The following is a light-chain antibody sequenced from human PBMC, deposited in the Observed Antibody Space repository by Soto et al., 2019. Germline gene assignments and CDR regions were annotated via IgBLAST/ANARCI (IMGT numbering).Light chain of an antibody. J-gene: IGKJ5*01. CDR1: QDIINF. CDR3: QQYDNRPLIT. CDR2: DAS. Sequence: DIQMTQSPSSLSTSVGDRVTITCQASQDIINFLNWYQQKPGKAPKLLIYDASNLETGVPSRFSGSGSGTDFTFTIRSLQPEDIATYYGQQYDNRPLITFGQGTRLEIK. V-gene: IGKV1-33*01.